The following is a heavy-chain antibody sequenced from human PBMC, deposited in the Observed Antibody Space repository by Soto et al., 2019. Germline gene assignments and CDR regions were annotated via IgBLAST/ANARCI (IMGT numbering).Heavy chain of an antibody. CDR3: PRISRGYIFGYYFDP. D-gene: IGHD5-18*01. CDR1: GASVNNGSYY. J-gene: IGHJ4*02. V-gene: IGHV4-61*01. Sequence: SETLSLTCTVSGASVNNGSYYWSWIRHSPGKGLECIGYIYYSGTTTYNPSLQSRFTISVDTSKNQLFLKLTSVNVADMAAYYCPRISRGYIFGYYFDPCGEGTQVTVSS. CDR2: IYYSGTT.